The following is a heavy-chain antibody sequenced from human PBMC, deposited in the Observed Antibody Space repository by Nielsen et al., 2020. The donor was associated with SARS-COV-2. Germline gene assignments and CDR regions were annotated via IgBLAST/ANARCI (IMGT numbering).Heavy chain of an antibody. J-gene: IGHJ6*03. V-gene: IGHV4-59*01. CDR1: GGSISSFY. CDR2: IYHSGST. Sequence: SETLSLTCTVSGGSISSFYWIWIRLSPGKGLEWIGDIYHSGSTNYNPSLNSRVTILLDTSKSQFSLNLTSVTAADTAVYYCARGLGAARHYYYYSMDVWGMGTTVPVSS. D-gene: IGHD6-6*01. CDR3: ARGLGAARHYYYYSMDV.